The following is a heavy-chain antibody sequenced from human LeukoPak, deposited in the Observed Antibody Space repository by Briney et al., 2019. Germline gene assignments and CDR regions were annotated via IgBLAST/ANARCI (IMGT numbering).Heavy chain of an antibody. CDR2: IRSKASSYAT. Sequence: GGSLRLSCAASGFTFSGSAMHWVRQASGKGLEWVGRIRSKASSYATAYAASVKGRFTISRDDSKNTAYLQMNSLKTEDTAVYYCTRHNEYSSSSLGIRPYYYYYMDVWGKGTTVTVSS. V-gene: IGHV3-73*01. CDR1: GFTFSGSA. J-gene: IGHJ6*03. CDR3: TRHNEYSSSSLGIRPYYYYYMDV. D-gene: IGHD6-6*01.